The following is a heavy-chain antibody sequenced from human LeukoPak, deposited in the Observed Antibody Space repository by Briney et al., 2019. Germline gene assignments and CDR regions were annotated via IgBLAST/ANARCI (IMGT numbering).Heavy chain of an antibody. CDR2: IKQDGSEK. Sequence: GGSLRLSRAAPRFTSSRYRMSWVRQAPGKGLEWVANIKQDGSEKYYVDSVKGRFTISRDNAKNSLYLQMNSLRAEDTAVYYCARDDYSSSDYWGQGTLVTVSS. J-gene: IGHJ4*02. CDR3: ARDDYSSSDY. CDR1: RFTSSRYR. D-gene: IGHD6-6*01. V-gene: IGHV3-7*03.